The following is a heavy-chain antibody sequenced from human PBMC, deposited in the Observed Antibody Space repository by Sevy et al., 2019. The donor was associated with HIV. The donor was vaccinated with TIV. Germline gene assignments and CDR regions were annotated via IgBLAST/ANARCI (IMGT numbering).Heavy chain of an antibody. Sequence: GGSLRLSCAASGFAVSSNFMSWVRQAPGKGLEWVSVIYIGGSTYYADSVKGRFTITRDNSKNTLYLQMNSLRAEDTAVYYCARVKHIRDYYGSFDYWGQGTLVTVSS. CDR3: ARVKHIRDYYGSFDY. V-gene: IGHV3-53*01. J-gene: IGHJ4*02. CDR2: IYIGGST. CDR1: GFAVSSNF. D-gene: IGHD3-3*01.